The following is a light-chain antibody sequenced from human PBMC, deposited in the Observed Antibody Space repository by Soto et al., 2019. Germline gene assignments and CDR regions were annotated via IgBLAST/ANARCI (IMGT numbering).Light chain of an antibody. CDR1: QYISSS. J-gene: IGKJ2*01. CDR2: ATS. Sequence: DIHMTQSPSSLSAFVGDRVTITCRASQYISSSLNWYQQKPGKAPKLLIYATSILRSGVPSRFSGSGSGTAFTLTISSLQAEDFATYYCQQSSNTPVTFGQGTRLEIE. CDR3: QQSSNTPVT. V-gene: IGKV1-39*01.